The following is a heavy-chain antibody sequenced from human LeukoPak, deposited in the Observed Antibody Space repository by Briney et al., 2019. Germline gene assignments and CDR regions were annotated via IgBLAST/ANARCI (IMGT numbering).Heavy chain of an antibody. CDR2: INSDGSST. Sequence: GGSLRLSCVASGFTFSSYWMHWVRQAPGKGLVWVSRINSDGSSTSYADSVKGRFTISRDNAKNALYLQMNSLRAEDTAVYYCAIGMPAAMVWGQGTLVTVSS. V-gene: IGHV3-74*01. CDR3: AIGMPAAMV. CDR1: GFTFSSYW. D-gene: IGHD2-2*01. J-gene: IGHJ4*02.